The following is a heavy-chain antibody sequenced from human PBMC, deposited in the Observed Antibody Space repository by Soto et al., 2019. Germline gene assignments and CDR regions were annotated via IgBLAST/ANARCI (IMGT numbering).Heavy chain of an antibody. Sequence: EVQLLQSGGGLVQPGGSLRLSCAASGFTFTSYAMSWVRQAPGKGLEWVSSISTSGGSTYYADSVKGRFTISRDNSNNTLYLQMNSLRAEDTAVYYCSFSDRYYAMDVWGLGTKVTVSS. V-gene: IGHV3-23*01. CDR2: ISTSGGST. J-gene: IGHJ6*02. CDR1: GFTFTSYA. CDR3: SFSDRYYAMDV. D-gene: IGHD3-16*02.